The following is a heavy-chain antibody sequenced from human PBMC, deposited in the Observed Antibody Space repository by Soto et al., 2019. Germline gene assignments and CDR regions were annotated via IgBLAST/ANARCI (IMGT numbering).Heavy chain of an antibody. V-gene: IGHV1-3*01. Sequence: ASVKVSCKASGYTFTTYIIHWVRQAPGQRLEWMGWINPGNGIRKSSQKFQGRVTITSDASANTAYMELSSLRSEYTAIYYCARDSADDFQESCFDPWGQGTLVTVSS. CDR2: INPGNGIR. J-gene: IGHJ5*02. D-gene: IGHD3-16*01. CDR1: GYTFTTYI. CDR3: ARDSADDFQESCFDP.